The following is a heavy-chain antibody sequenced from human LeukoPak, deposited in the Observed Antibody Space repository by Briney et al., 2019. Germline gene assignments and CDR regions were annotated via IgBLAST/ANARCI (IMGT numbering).Heavy chain of an antibody. J-gene: IGHJ4*02. CDR3: ARDMSRYAATAITH. V-gene: IGHV3-48*03. D-gene: IGHD2-21*02. Sequence: GGSLRLSCAASGFTFSSYEMNWVRQAPGKGLEWVSYISSSGSTIYYADSVKGRFTISRDNAKNSLYLQMNSLRTEDTAIYYCARDMSRYAATAITHWGQGTLVTVSS. CDR2: ISSSGSTI. CDR1: GFTFSSYE.